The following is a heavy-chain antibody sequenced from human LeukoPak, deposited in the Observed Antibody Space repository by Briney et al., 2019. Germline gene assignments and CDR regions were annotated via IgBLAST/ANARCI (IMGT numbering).Heavy chain of an antibody. J-gene: IGHJ4*02. CDR3: ARVGATTLDY. V-gene: IGHV1-2*02. CDR1: GYTFTSYG. Sequence: GASVKVSCKASGYTFTSYGISWVRQAPGQGLEWMGWINPNSGGTNYAQKFQGRVTMTRDTSISTAYVELSRLRSDDTAVYYCARVGATTLDYWGQGTLVTVSS. CDR2: INPNSGGT. D-gene: IGHD1-26*01.